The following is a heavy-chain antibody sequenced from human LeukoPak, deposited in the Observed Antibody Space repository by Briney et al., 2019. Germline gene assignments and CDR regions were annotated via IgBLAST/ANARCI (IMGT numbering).Heavy chain of an antibody. Sequence: PSETLSLTCTVSGGSISSGSYYWSWIRQPAGKGLEWIGRIYTSGSTNYNPSLKSRVTISVDTSKNQFSLKLSSVTAADTAVYYCARVSLGLYGSGSYRDLAYYYYYMDVWGKGTTVTVSS. V-gene: IGHV4-61*02. CDR1: GGSISSGSYY. CDR2: IYTSGST. J-gene: IGHJ6*03. D-gene: IGHD3-10*01. CDR3: ARVSLGLYGSGSYRDLAYYYYYMDV.